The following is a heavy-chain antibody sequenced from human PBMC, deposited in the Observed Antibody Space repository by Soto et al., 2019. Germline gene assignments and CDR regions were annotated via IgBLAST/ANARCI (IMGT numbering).Heavy chain of an antibody. CDR2: IIPIFGTA. CDR3: AFYSQSIAAPTNEYFQH. Sequence: ASVKVSCKASGGTFSSYAISWVRQAPGQGLEWMGGIIPIFGTANYAQKFQGRVTITADESTSTAYMELSSLRSEDTAVYYCAFYSQSIAAPTNEYFQHWGQGTLVTVSS. J-gene: IGHJ1*01. V-gene: IGHV1-69*13. D-gene: IGHD6-6*01. CDR1: GGTFSSYA.